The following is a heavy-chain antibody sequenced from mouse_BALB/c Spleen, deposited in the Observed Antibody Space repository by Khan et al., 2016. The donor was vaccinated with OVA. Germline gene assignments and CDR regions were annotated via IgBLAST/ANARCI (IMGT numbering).Heavy chain of an antibody. V-gene: IGHV14-3*02. D-gene: IGHD2-3*01. Sequence: VHVKQSGAELVKPGASVRLSCTASGFNIKDTYIHWVKQRPEQGLEWIGRIAPANGNTKYDPKFQDKATITSDTSSNTSYLQLSSLTSEDTAVYYWAHPSYDPRFFEVWGAGTTVTVSS. J-gene: IGHJ1*01. CDR2: IAPANGNT. CDR1: GFNIKDTY. CDR3: AHPSYDPRFFEV.